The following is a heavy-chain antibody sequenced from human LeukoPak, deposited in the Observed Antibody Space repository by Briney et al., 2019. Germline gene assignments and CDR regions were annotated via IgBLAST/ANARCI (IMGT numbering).Heavy chain of an antibody. Sequence: PSEALSLTCTVSGCSISSYYWSWTQQPPGKGLEWIGYIYYSGSTNYNPSLKSRVTISVDTSKNQFSLKLSSVTAADTAVYYCAREASSVTTVVTQFRNWYFDLWGRGTLVTVPS. J-gene: IGHJ2*01. V-gene: IGHV4-59*01. CDR1: GCSISSYY. CDR3: AREASSVTTVVTQFRNWYFDL. D-gene: IGHD4-23*01. CDR2: IYYSGST.